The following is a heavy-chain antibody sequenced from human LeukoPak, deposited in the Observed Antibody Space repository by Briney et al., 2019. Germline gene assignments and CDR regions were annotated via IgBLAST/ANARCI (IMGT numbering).Heavy chain of an antibody. D-gene: IGHD6-19*01. Sequence: PSETLSLTCTVSGGSISSYYWSWIRQPPGKGLEWIGYIYYSGSTNYNPSLKSRVTISVDTSKNQFSLKFTSVTAADPAVYYCARRVSQWRGLNDAFDIWGQGTMVTVSS. CDR1: GGSISSYY. CDR2: IYYSGST. CDR3: ARRVSQWRGLNDAFDI. J-gene: IGHJ3*02. V-gene: IGHV4-59*01.